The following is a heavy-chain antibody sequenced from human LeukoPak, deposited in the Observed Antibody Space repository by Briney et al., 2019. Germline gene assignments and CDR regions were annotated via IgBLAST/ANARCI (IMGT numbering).Heavy chain of an antibody. J-gene: IGHJ4*02. CDR1: GGSINSYY. CDR2: IYYSGST. V-gene: IGHV4-39*07. Sequence: SETLSLTCTVSGGSINSYYWGWIRQPPGKGLEWIGSIYYSGSTWSSLKSRVTISIDTSKNKFSLKLSSVTAADTAVYYCARAGYSYGYVDYWGQGTLVTVSS. CDR3: ARAGYSYGYVDY. D-gene: IGHD5-18*01.